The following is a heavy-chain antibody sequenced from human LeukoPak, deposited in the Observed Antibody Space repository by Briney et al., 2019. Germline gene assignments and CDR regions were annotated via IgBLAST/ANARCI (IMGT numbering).Heavy chain of an antibody. CDR1: GFTFSSYD. V-gene: IGHV3-13*01. D-gene: IGHD5-24*01. J-gene: IGHJ2*01. CDR3: ARDPSSRRDGYNFNWYFDL. CDR2: IGTAGDT. Sequence: GGSLRLSCAASGFTFSSYDMHWVRQATGKGLEWVSAIGTAGDTYYPGSVKGRFTISRENAKNSLYLQMNSLRAGDTAVYYCARDPSSRRDGYNFNWYFDLWGRGTLVTVSS.